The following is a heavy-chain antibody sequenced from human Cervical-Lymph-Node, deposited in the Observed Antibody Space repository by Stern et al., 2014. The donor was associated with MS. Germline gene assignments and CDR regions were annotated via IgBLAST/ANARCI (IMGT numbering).Heavy chain of an antibody. CDR1: GFTFTNHG. J-gene: IGHJ4*02. D-gene: IGHD1-26*01. Sequence: QMQLVQSGAEVKKPGASVKVSCKASGFTFTNHGISWVRQAPGQGLEWMGWINGYNGNIDFAQKFQGRLIMTTDTSTSTVYMELRSLGFDDTAVYYCARDRGLVGNTTDDCWGQGTLVTGSS. CDR3: ARDRGLVGNTTDDC. V-gene: IGHV1-18*01. CDR2: INGYNGNI.